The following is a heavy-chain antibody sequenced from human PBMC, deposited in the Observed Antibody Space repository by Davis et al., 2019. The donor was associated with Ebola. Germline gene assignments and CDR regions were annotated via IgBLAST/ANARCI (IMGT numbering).Heavy chain of an antibody. CDR2: IWYDGSNK. CDR1: GFTFSSYS. V-gene: IGHV3-33*08. CDR3: AREGGCTGGVCYYVDY. J-gene: IGHJ4*02. D-gene: IGHD2-8*02. Sequence: PGGSLRLSCAASGFTFSSYSMNWVRQAPGKGLEWVAVIWYDGSNKYYADSVKGRFTISRDNSKNTLYLQMNSLRAEDTAVYYCAREGGCTGGVCYYVDYWGQGTLVTVSS.